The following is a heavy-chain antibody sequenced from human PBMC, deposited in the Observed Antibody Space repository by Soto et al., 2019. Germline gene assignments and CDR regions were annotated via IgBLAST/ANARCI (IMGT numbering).Heavy chain of an antibody. Sequence: QVQLQESGPGLVKPSETLSLTCTVSGGSISTYYWSWIRQPPGKGLEWIGYIYYNGRTNYNPSLESRVTISLATSTSQFSLKLSSVSAADTAVYYCARDGSGYDFWSGPYCFDYWGPGTLVTVSS. D-gene: IGHD3-3*01. V-gene: IGHV4-59*01. CDR2: IYYNGRT. CDR1: GGSISTYY. J-gene: IGHJ4*02. CDR3: ARDGSGYDFWSGPYCFDY.